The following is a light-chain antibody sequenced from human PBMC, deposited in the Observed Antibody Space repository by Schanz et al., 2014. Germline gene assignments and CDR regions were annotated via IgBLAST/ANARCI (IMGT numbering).Light chain of an antibody. Sequence: QSALTQPASVSGSPGQSITISCTGTTRDVANHNIVSWYQQPPGTAPKLMIYDVTNRPSGVPDRFSGSKSGNTASLTISGLQAEDEADYYCSSYATSDTVTLFGGGTKLTVL. V-gene: IGLV2-18*02. J-gene: IGLJ3*02. CDR3: SSYATSDTVTL. CDR1: TRDVANHNI. CDR2: DVT.